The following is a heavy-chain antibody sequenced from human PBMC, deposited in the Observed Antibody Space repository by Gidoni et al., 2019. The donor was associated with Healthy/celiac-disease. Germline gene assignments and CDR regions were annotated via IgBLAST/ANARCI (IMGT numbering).Heavy chain of an antibody. V-gene: IGHV3-7*01. CDR2: IKQDGSEK. CDR1: GFTFRSYW. Sequence: EVQLVESGGGLVQPGGSLRLSCAASGFTFRSYWMSWVRQAPGKGLEWVANIKQDGSEKYYVDSVKGRFTISRDNAKNSLYLQMNSLRAEDTAVYYCAREAVGATTDYFDYWGQGTLVTVSS. D-gene: IGHD1-26*01. CDR3: AREAVGATTDYFDY. J-gene: IGHJ4*02.